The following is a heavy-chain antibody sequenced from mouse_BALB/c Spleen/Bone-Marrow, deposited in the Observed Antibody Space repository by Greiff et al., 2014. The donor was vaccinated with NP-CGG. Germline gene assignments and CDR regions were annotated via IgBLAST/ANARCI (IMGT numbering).Heavy chain of an antibody. CDR2: IDPSYGGT. V-gene: IGHV1-39*01. CDR1: GYSFTDYN. J-gene: IGHJ3*01. D-gene: IGHD2-3*01. CDR3: ARGHDGYRTWFAY. Sequence: EVQGVESGPESEKPGASVKMSCKASGYSFTDYNMNWVKQSNGKSLEWIGNIDPSYGGTTYNQKFKGKATLTVDKSSSTVYMQLKSLTSEDSAVYYCARGHDGYRTWFAYWGQGTLVTVSA.